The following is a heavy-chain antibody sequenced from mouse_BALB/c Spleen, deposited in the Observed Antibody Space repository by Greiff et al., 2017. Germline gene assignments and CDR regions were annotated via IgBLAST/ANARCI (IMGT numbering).Heavy chain of an antibody. CDR3: ARHGHYGSSYGEKNYFDY. V-gene: IGHV5-6*02. CDR2: ISSGGSYT. J-gene: IGHJ2*01. Sequence: EVKLEESGGDLVKPGGSLKLSCAASGFTFSSYGMSWVRQTPDKRLEWVATISSGGSYTYYPDSVKGRFTISRDNAKNTLYLQMSSLKSEDTAMYYCARHGHYGSSYGEKNYFDYWGQGTTLTVSS. D-gene: IGHD1-1*01. CDR1: GFTFSSYG.